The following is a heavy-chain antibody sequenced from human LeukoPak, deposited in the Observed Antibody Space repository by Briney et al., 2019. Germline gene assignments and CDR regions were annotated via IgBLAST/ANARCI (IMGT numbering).Heavy chain of an antibody. V-gene: IGHV3-23*01. Sequence: PGGSLRLSCGASTFTFSSYGMCWVRQAPGKGLEWVSAISGSGGSTYYADSVKGRFTISRDNAKNSMYLQMNSLRAEDTAVYYCARDRSPYGGYDWGAFYQHGMDVWGQGTTVTVSS. CDR2: ISGSGGST. CDR1: TFTFSSYG. J-gene: IGHJ6*02. D-gene: IGHD5-12*01. CDR3: ARDRSPYGGYDWGAFYQHGMDV.